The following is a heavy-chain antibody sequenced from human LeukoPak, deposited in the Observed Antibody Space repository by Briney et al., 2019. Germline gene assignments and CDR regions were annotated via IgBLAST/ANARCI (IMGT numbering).Heavy chain of an antibody. D-gene: IGHD3-10*01. V-gene: IGHV1-69*05. J-gene: IGHJ4*02. CDR1: GGTFSSYA. CDR2: IIPIFGTA. Sequence: SVKVSCKASGGTFSSYAISWVRQAPGQGLEWMERIIPIFGTANYAQKFQGRVTITTDESTSTAYMELSSLRSEDTAVYYSARGERITMVPGVIMASSFAYWGQGTLVTVSS. CDR3: ARGERITMVPGVIMASSFAY.